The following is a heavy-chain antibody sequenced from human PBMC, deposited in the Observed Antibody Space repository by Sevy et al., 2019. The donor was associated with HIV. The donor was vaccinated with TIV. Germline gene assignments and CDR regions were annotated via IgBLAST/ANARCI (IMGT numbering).Heavy chain of an antibody. J-gene: IGHJ4*02. CDR3: AREGCTKPHDY. D-gene: IGHD2-8*01. CDR1: GFTFSKYP. CDR2: LSFGCGEI. Sequence: GGSLRLSCAASGFTFSKYPMSWFRQPPGKGLEWVSTLSFGCGEINYADSVKGRFTISRDNSKSSVYLQMNNLRPEDTAVYYCAREGCTKPHDYWGQGTLVTVSS. V-gene: IGHV3-23*01.